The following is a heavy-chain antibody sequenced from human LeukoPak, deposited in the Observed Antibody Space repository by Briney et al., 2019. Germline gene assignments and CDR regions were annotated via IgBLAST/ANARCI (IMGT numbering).Heavy chain of an antibody. CDR2: ISSSSSYI. V-gene: IGHV3-21*04. Sequence: GGSLRLSCAASGFTFSSYSMNWVRQAPGKGLEWVSSISSSSSYIYYADSVKGRFTISRDNAKNSLYLQMNSLRAEDTALYYCAKTHDYDSSGYLDYWGQGTLVTVSS. CDR1: GFTFSSYS. CDR3: AKTHDYDSSGYLDY. J-gene: IGHJ4*02. D-gene: IGHD3-22*01.